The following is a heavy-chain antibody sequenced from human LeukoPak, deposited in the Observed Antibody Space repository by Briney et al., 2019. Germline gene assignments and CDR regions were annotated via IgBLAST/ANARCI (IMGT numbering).Heavy chain of an antibody. Sequence: SVKVSCKASGGTFSSYAISWVRQAPGQGLEWMGGIIPIFGTANYAQKFQGRVTIIADESTSTAYMELSSLRSEDTAVYYCARVLGETDAFDIWGQGTMVTVSS. CDR3: ARVLGETDAFDI. J-gene: IGHJ3*02. CDR1: GGTFSSYA. V-gene: IGHV1-69*13. CDR2: IIPIFGTA. D-gene: IGHD2-21*01.